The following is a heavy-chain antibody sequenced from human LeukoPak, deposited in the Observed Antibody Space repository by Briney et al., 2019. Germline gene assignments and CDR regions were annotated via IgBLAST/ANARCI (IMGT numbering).Heavy chain of an antibody. CDR1: GGSSSGYY. CDR2: INHSGST. D-gene: IGHD5-18*01. CDR3: ARGLRGYSYGYRYYYYFMDV. J-gene: IGHJ6*03. V-gene: IGHV4-34*01. Sequence: SQTLSLTCAVYGGSSSGYYWSWIRHPPGKGREWIGEINHSGSTNYNPSLKSRVTISVDTSSNQFSLKLSSVTAADTAVYYCARGLRGYSYGYRYYYYFMDVWGKGTTVTVSS.